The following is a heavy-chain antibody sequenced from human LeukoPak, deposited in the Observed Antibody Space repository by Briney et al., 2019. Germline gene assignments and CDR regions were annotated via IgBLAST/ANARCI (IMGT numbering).Heavy chain of an antibody. CDR2: IDSSGGYM. CDR3: LRGDRRDY. Sequence: GGSLRLSCEASAFTFNTNSMNCARQAPGKGVEGGSSIDSSGGYMFSADSVKGRLIISRDSAKDSLYLQMNSLRVEDTAVYYCLRGDRRDYWGQGTLVTVSS. CDR1: AFTFNTNS. V-gene: IGHV3-21*06. J-gene: IGHJ4*02.